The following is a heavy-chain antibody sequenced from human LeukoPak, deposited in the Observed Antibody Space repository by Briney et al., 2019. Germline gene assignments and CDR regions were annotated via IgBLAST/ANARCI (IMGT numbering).Heavy chain of an antibody. V-gene: IGHV1-69*01. CDR2: IIPIFGTA. J-gene: IGHJ4*02. CDR1: RGTFSTYA. CDR3: ARSKALRLDDIYY. Sequence: ASVKVSCKASRGTFSTYAITWVRQAPGQGLERMGGIIPIFGTANYAQKFQGRVTITADESTSTAYMELSSLRSDDTAVFYCARSKALRLDDIYYWGQGTLVTVSS. D-gene: IGHD3-9*01.